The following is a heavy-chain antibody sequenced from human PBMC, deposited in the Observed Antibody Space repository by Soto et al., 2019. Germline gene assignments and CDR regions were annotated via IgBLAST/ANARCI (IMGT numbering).Heavy chain of an antibody. D-gene: IGHD3-10*01. CDR1: GGTFNSYT. CDR2: VNPIVGMS. V-gene: IGHV1-69*02. J-gene: IGHJ4*02. Sequence: QVQLVQSGAEVKKPGSSVKVSCAASGGTFNSYTINWVRQAPGQGLEWVGRVNPIVGMSSSAQKFQGRVTISADKSPSKGYMDLTSLKSEDTAVYYCATSYGSGSAHFDYWGQGTLVTVSS. CDR3: ATSYGSGSAHFDY.